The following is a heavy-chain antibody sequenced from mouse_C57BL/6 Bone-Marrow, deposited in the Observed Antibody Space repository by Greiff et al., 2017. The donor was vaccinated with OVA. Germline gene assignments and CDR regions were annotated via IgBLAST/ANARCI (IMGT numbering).Heavy chain of an antibody. V-gene: IGHV5-9*01. CDR3: ARHGDGPDGFAY. CDR2: ISGGGGNT. J-gene: IGHJ3*01. Sequence: EVQLVESGGGLVKPGGSLKLSCAASGFTFSSYTMSWVRQTPEKRLEWVATISGGGGNTYYPASVKGRFTISRDNAKNALYLHISSLRSEDTALYYCARHGDGPDGFAYWGQGTLVTVSA. CDR1: GFTFSSYT. D-gene: IGHD2-3*01.